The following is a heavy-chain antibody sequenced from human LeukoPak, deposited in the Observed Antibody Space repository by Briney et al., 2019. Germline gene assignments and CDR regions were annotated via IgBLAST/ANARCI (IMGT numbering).Heavy chain of an antibody. CDR1: GYSISSCYY. CDR2: IYHSGST. D-gene: IGHD6-13*01. Sequence: SETLSLTCAVSGYSISSCYYWGWIRQPPGKGLEWIGSIYHSGSTYYNPSLKSRVTISVDTSKNQFSLKLSSVTAADTAVYYCARGVGSSWYNWFDPWGQGTLVTVSS. J-gene: IGHJ5*02. CDR3: ARGVGSSWYNWFDP. V-gene: IGHV4-38-2*01.